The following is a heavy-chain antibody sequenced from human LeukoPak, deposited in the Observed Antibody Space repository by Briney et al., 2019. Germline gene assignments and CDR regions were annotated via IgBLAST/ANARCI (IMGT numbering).Heavy chain of an antibody. J-gene: IGHJ3*02. Sequence: GGSLRLSCAASGFTFSSYAMSWVRQAPGKGLEWVSAISGSGGRTYYADSVKGRFTISRDNSKNTLYLQMNSLRAEDTAVYYCAKSVRSTVTLDAFDIWGQGTMVTVSS. CDR1: GFTFSSYA. CDR2: ISGSGGRT. D-gene: IGHD4-17*01. CDR3: AKSVRSTVTLDAFDI. V-gene: IGHV3-23*01.